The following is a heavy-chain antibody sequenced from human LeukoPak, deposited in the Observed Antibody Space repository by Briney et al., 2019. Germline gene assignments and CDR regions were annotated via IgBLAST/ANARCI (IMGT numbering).Heavy chain of an antibody. Sequence: ASVKVSCKASGYTFTGYYMHWVRQAPGQGLEWMGWINPNSGGTNYAQKFQGRVTMTRDTSISTAYMELSSLRSEDTAVYYCARLMITFGGAKFDPWGQGTLVTVSS. CDR1: GYTFTGYY. J-gene: IGHJ5*02. CDR3: ARLMITFGGAKFDP. CDR2: INPNSGGT. V-gene: IGHV1-2*02. D-gene: IGHD3-16*01.